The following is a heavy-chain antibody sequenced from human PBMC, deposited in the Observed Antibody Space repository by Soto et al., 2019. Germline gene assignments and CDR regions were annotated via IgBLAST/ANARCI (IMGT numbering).Heavy chain of an antibody. CDR3: ARDYGPGGHWFDP. D-gene: IGHD4-17*01. V-gene: IGHV1-18*01. CDR2: ISAHNGNT. J-gene: IGHJ5*02. Sequence: ASVTVSCTASGYTFTNYGISWVRQAPGQGLEWMGWISAHNGNTNYAQKLQGRVTMTTDTSTSTAYMELRSLRSDDTAVYYCARDYGPGGHWFDPWGQGTLVTVSS. CDR1: GYTFTNYG.